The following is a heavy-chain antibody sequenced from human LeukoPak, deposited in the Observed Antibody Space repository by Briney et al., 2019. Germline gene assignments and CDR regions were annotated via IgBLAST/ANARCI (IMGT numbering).Heavy chain of an antibody. J-gene: IGHJ4*02. CDR3: ASGSPLHYFDY. Sequence: SETPSLTCAVYGGSFSGYYWSWIRQPPGKGLEWIGEINHSGSTNYNPSLKSRVTISVDTSKNQFSLKLSSVTAADTAVYYCASGSPLHYFDYWGQGTLVTVSS. V-gene: IGHV4-34*01. CDR1: GGSFSGYY. CDR2: INHSGST.